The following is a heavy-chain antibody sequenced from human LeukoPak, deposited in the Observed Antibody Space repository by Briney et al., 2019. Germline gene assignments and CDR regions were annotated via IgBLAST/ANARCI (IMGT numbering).Heavy chain of an antibody. V-gene: IGHV3-33*08. CDR1: GFTFSSYG. D-gene: IGHD3-10*01. Sequence: GGSLRLSCAASGFTFSSYGMHWVRQAPGKGLEWVAVIWYGGSNKYYADSVKGRFTISRDNSKNTLYLQMNSLRVEDTAVYYCARGDGFMIRDWGQGTLVTVSS. CDR3: ARGDGFMIRD. CDR2: IWYGGSNK. J-gene: IGHJ4*02.